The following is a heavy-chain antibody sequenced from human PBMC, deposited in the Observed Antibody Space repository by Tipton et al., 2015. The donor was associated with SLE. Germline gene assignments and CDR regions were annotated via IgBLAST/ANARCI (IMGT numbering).Heavy chain of an antibody. Sequence: QLVQSGAEVKKPGASVKVSCRASGYTFTDYYIHWVRQAPGQGLELMGWINPDTGVTNYVQEFQDRVTMTRDTSISTTCMALRGLTSDDTAVYFCARDRGITGDFVDWYFDLWGRGTLVTVSS. CDR1: GYTFTDYY. J-gene: IGHJ2*01. V-gene: IGHV1-2*02. CDR3: ARDRGITGDFVDWYFDL. CDR2: INPDTGVT. D-gene: IGHD1-20*01.